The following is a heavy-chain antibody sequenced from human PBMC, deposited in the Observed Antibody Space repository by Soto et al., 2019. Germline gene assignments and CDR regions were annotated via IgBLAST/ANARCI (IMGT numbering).Heavy chain of an antibody. CDR3: AREGSVTGTNNWFDP. J-gene: IGHJ5*02. CDR2: IIPIFGTA. D-gene: IGHD1-7*01. V-gene: IGHV1-69*13. Sequence: GASVKVSCKASGGTFSSYAISWVRQAPGQGLEWMGGIIPIFGTANYAQKFQGRVTITADESTSTAYMELSSLRSEDTAVYYCAREGSVTGTNNWFDPWGQGTPVTVSS. CDR1: GGTFSSYA.